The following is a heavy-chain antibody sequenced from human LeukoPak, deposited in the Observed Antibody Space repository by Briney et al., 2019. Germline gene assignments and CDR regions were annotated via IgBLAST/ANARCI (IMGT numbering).Heavy chain of an antibody. V-gene: IGHV5-51*01. CDR1: GYRFNTYW. Sequence: GESLKISCKGSGYRFNTYWIAWVRQMPGKGLEWMGSINPGDSDTRYSPSFQGQVAISADKSISTAYPQWSSLQASDTAMYFCARGTYGSGTYRIYYFYMDVWGKGTTVTVAS. CDR2: INPGDSDT. D-gene: IGHD3-10*01. J-gene: IGHJ6*03. CDR3: ARGTYGSGTYRIYYFYMDV.